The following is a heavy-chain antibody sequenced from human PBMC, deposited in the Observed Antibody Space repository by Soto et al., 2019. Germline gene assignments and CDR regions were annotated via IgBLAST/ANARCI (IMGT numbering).Heavy chain of an antibody. CDR3: ASGSGWYSPDY. J-gene: IGHJ4*02. D-gene: IGHD6-19*01. Sequence: GGSLRLSCAASGFTFSSNWMHWVRQGPGKGLVWVSRIDNDGSSRDYADSVKGRFTISRDNAKNTLYLEMSSLRAEDTAVYYCASGSGWYSPDYWGQGTLVTFSS. CDR1: GFTFSSNW. V-gene: IGHV3-74*01. CDR2: IDNDGSSR.